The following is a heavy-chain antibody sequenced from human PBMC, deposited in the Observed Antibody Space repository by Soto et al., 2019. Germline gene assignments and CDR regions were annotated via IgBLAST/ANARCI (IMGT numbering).Heavy chain of an antibody. CDR1: GYTFTSYD. D-gene: IGHD4-4*01. CDR3: ARGRSRDYSNYYYYGMDV. V-gene: IGHV1-8*01. Sequence: ASVKVSCKASGYTFTSYDINWVRQATGQGLEWMGWMNPNSGNTGYAQKFQGRVTMTRNTSISTAYMELSSLRSEDTAVYYRARGRSRDYSNYYYYGMDVWGQGTTVIVSS. CDR2: MNPNSGNT. J-gene: IGHJ6*02.